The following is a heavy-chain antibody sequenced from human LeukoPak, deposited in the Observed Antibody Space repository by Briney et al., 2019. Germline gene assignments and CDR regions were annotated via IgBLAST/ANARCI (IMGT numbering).Heavy chain of an antibody. CDR3: ARDDQFAFDI. Sequence: GGSLRLSCAASGFTFSSYWMHWVRQAPGKGLVWVSHIRSSSDNIHYADSVRGRFTISRDNAKNSLYLQMNSLRAEDTAVYYCARDDQFAFDIWSQGTMVTVSS. CDR1: GFTFSSYW. V-gene: IGHV3-48*01. D-gene: IGHD5-24*01. J-gene: IGHJ3*02. CDR2: IRSSSDNI.